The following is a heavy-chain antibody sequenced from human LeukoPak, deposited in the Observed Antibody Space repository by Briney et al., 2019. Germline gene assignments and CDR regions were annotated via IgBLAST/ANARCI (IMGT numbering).Heavy chain of an antibody. Sequence: PGGSLRLSCAASGFTFSSYSMNWVRQAPGKGLEWASSISSSSSYIYYADSVKGRFTISRDNAKNTLFLQINRLRAEDTAVYYCAREILAPGKTHDYWGQGTLVTVSS. CDR2: ISSSSSYI. CDR1: GFTFSSYS. V-gene: IGHV3-21*01. J-gene: IGHJ4*02. CDR3: AREILAPGKTHDY.